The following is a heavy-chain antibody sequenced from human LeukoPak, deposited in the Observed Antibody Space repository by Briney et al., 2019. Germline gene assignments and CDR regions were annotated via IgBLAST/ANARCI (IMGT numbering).Heavy chain of an antibody. D-gene: IGHD6-13*01. V-gene: IGHV3-7*01. Sequence: GGSLRLSCAASGFTFSSYWMSWVRQAPGKGLEWVANIKQDGSEKYYVDSVKGRFTISRDNAKNSLYLQMNSLRAEDTAVYYCARGEYSSSWDGIYYMDVWGKGTTVTVSS. CDR3: ARGEYSSSWDGIYYMDV. J-gene: IGHJ6*03. CDR1: GFTFSSYW. CDR2: IKQDGSEK.